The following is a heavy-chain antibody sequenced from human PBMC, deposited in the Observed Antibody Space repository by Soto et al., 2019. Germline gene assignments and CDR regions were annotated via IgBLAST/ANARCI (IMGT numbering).Heavy chain of an antibody. Sequence: QVQLVECGGGLVKPGGSLRLSCVASGFTFRDYYMSWFRQAPGKGLEWVSYICSGSSTISYSDAVKRRFTISRDSAKNSLYLQMNSLRAEDTAVYYCAKSMYSSKTDFDYWGQGTLVTVSS. V-gene: IGHV3-11*01. CDR2: ICSGSSTI. D-gene: IGHD6-13*01. J-gene: IGHJ4*02. CDR1: GFTFRDYY. CDR3: AKSMYSSKTDFDY.